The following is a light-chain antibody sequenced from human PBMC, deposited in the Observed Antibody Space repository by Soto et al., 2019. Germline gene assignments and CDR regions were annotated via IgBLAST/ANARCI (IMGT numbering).Light chain of an antibody. V-gene: IGLV2-14*01. J-gene: IGLJ2*01. CDR1: SSDVGGYNY. CDR2: EVS. Sequence: QSALTQPAAVSGSPGLSITISCTGTSSDVGGYNYVSWYQQHPGKAPKLMIYEVSNRPSGVSNRFSGSKSGNTASLTISGLQAEDEADYYCSSYTVFGGRTKLTVL. CDR3: SSYTV.